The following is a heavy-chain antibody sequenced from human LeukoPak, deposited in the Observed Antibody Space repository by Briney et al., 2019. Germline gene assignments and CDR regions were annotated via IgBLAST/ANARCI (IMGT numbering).Heavy chain of an antibody. D-gene: IGHD2-15*01. V-gene: IGHV3-7*01. Sequence: GGSLRLSCAASGFTFSNYWMSWVRQAPGKGLEWVANIKQDGSEKYYVNSVKGRFTISRDNAKNSPYLQMNSLRVEDTAVYYCARVGYTDTWYSSPPFDYWGQGTLVTVSS. CDR3: ARVGYTDTWYSSPPFDY. J-gene: IGHJ4*02. CDR1: GFTFSNYW. CDR2: IKQDGSEK.